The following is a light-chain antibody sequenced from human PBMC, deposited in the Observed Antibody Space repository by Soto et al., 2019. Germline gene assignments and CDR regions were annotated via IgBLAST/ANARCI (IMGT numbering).Light chain of an antibody. CDR3: QQYETSSRT. CDR1: QSFSSSY. CDR2: GIS. J-gene: IGKJ1*01. V-gene: IGKV3-20*01. Sequence: EIGLTQSPGTLSLSPGERATLSCRASQSFSSSYLAWYQQKPGQAPRLLIYGISSRATGIPDRFRGSGSGTDLTLSISRLEPEDFAVYYCQQYETSSRTFGQGTKVEIK.